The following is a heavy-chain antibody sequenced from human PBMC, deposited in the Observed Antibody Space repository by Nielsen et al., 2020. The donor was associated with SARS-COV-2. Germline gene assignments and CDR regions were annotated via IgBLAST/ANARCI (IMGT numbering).Heavy chain of an antibody. CDR3: AKDGSRAVRGGINAFDI. D-gene: IGHD3-10*01. V-gene: IGHV3-23*01. Sequence: GGSLRLSCAASGFTFSSYAMSWVRQAPGKGLEWVSAISGSGGSTYYADSVKGRFTISRDNSKNTLYLQMNSLRAEDTAVYYCAKDGSRAVRGGINAFDIWGQGTMVTVSS. CDR1: GFTFSSYA. CDR2: ISGSGGST. J-gene: IGHJ3*02.